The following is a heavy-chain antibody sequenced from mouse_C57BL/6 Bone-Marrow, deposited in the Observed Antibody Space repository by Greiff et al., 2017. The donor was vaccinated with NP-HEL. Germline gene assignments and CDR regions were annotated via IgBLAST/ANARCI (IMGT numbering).Heavy chain of an antibody. CDR2: INPNNGGT. V-gene: IGHV1-26*01. D-gene: IGHD3-1*01. CDR3: ARSLHRAMDY. CDR1: GYTFTDYY. J-gene: IGHJ4*01. Sequence: EVKLQQSGPELVKPGASVKISCKASGYTFTDYYMNWVKQSHGKSLEWIGDINPNNGGTSYNQKFKGKATLTVDKSSSTAYMELRSLTSEDSAVYYWARSLHRAMDYGGQGTTVTVSS.